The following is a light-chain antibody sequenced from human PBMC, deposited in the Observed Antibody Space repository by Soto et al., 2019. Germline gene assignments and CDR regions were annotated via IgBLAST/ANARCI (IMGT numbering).Light chain of an antibody. V-gene: IGLV1-40*01. J-gene: IGLJ3*02. CDR3: QSYDSSLSGSV. Sequence: QSVLTQPSSVSGAPGQRVTLSCTGSSSNIGAGYYVHWYQQLPGTAPKLLIYGNNNRPSGVPDRFSGSKSGTSASLAITGLQAEDEADYYCQSYDSSLSGSVFGGGTKLTVL. CDR2: GNN. CDR1: SSNIGAGYY.